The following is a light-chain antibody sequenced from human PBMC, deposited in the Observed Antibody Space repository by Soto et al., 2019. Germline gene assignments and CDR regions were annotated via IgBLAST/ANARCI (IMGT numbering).Light chain of an antibody. V-gene: IGLV2-11*01. CDR1: SSDVGGYNY. CDR2: DVS. J-gene: IGLJ1*01. Sequence: QSVLTQPRSVSGSPGQSVTISCTGTSSDVGGYNYVSWYQQHPGKAPKLMIYDVSKRPSGVPDRFSGSKSGNTASLTISGLQAEDAADYYCCSYAGSYTPFGTGTKVTVL. CDR3: CSYAGSYTP.